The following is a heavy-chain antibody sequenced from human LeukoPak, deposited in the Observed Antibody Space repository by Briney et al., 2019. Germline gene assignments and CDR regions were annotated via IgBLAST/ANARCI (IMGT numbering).Heavy chain of an antibody. Sequence: PSETLSLTCAVSGGSISSSNYYWGWIRQPPGKGLEWIGSISYTGTTYYNPSLKSRVTISVDTSKNQFSLKLSSVTAADTAVYYCARTLSTVTSRYFDYWGQGTLVTVSS. CDR2: ISYTGTT. D-gene: IGHD4-11*01. V-gene: IGHV4-39*01. J-gene: IGHJ4*02. CDR1: GGSISSSNYY. CDR3: ARTLSTVTSRYFDY.